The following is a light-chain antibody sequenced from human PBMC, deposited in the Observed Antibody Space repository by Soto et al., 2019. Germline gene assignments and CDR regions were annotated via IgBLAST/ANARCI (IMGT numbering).Light chain of an antibody. CDR1: QSVNNN. V-gene: IGKV3-15*01. CDR3: QEYNTWPWT. J-gene: IGKJ1*01. Sequence: ETLMTQSPATLSVSPGERATLSCRASQSVNNNLAWYQQKLGQAPRVLIYGASTRATGIPARFTGSGSGTEFILAITCLQSEDSAVYYCQEYNTWPWTFGQRTKVEFK. CDR2: GAS.